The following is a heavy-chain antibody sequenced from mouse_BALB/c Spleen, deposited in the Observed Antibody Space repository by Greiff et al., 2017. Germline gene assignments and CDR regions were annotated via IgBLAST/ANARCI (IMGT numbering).Heavy chain of an antibody. CDR3: ARSDGKRAMDY. J-gene: IGHJ4*01. V-gene: IGHV1-9*01. D-gene: IGHD2-1*01. CDR1: GYTFSSYW. CDR2: ILPGSGST. Sequence: QVQLKESGAELMKPGASVKISCKATGYTFSSYWIEWVKQRPGHGLEWIGEILPGSGSTNYNEKFKGKATFTADTSSNTAYMQLSSLTSEDSAVYYCARSDGKRAMDYWGQGTSVTVSS.